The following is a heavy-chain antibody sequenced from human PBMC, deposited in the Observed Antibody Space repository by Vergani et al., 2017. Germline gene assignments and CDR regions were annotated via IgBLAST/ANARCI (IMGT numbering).Heavy chain of an antibody. CDR1: GFTFSSYS. CDR2: ISSSSSYI. J-gene: IGHJ4*02. Sequence: EVQLVESGGGLVKPGGSLRLSCAASGFTFSSYSMNWVRQAPGKGLEWVSSISSSSSYIYYADSVKGRFTISRDNAKNSLYLQMNSLRAEDTAVYYCARDVLRYFDWLSAPPYFGYWGQGTLVTVSS. V-gene: IGHV3-21*01. D-gene: IGHD3-9*01. CDR3: ARDVLRYFDWLSAPPYFGY.